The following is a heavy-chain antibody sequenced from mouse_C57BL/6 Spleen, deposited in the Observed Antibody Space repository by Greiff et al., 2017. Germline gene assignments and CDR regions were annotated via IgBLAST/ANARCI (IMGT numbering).Heavy chain of an antibody. CDR1: GFTFSDYY. J-gene: IGHJ4*01. CDR2: INYDGSST. V-gene: IGHV5-16*01. Sequence: EVKLMESEGGLVQPGSSMKLSCTASGFTFSDYYMAWVRQVPDKGLEWVANINYDGSSTYYLDSLKSRFIISRDNAKNILYLQMSSLKSEDTATYYCARVYYLYYYAMDYWGQGTSVTVSS. CDR3: ARVYYLYYYAMDY. D-gene: IGHD1-1*01.